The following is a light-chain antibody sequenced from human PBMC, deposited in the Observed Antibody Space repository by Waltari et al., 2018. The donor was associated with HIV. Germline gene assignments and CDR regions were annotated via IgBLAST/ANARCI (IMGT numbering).Light chain of an antibody. CDR2: KDS. CDR1: ALPKQY. Sequence: SYELTQPPLVSVSPGQTARITCSGDALPKQYANWYQQKPGQAPVLVIYKDSERPSGIPERFSGSSSGTTVTLTISGVQAEDEADYYCQSADSSGTYVFGTGTKVTVL. V-gene: IGLV3-25*03. J-gene: IGLJ1*01. CDR3: QSADSSGTYV.